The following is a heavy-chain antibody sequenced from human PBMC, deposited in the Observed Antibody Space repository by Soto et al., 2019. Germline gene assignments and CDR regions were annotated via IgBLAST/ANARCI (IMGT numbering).Heavy chain of an antibody. J-gene: IGHJ6*02. V-gene: IGHV4-4*07. CDR3: ARERAYYDFWSVHQGMDV. Sequence: SETLSLTCTVSGGSISSYYWSWIREPGGNGLEWIGLIYTSGSTNYNPSLKSRVTMSVDTSKNQFSLKLSSVTAADTAVYYCARERAYYDFWSVHQGMDVWGQGTTVTVSS. D-gene: IGHD3-3*01. CDR2: IYTSGST. CDR1: GGSISSYY.